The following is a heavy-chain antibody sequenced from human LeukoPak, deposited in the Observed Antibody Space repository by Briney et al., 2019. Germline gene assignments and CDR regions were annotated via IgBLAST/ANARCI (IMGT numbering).Heavy chain of an antibody. CDR3: ARAQGTVTYYYYGMDV. CDR1: GFTFSSYA. Sequence: GGSLRLSCAASGFTFSSYAMHWVRQAPGKGLEWVAVISYDGSNKYYADSVKGRFTISRDNSKNTLYLQMNSLRAEDTAVYYCARAQGTVTYYYYGMDVWGQGTTVTVSS. CDR2: ISYDGSNK. V-gene: IGHV3-30*04. J-gene: IGHJ6*02. D-gene: IGHD4-17*01.